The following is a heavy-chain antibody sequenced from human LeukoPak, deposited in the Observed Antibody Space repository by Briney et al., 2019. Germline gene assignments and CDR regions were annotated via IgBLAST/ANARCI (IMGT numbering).Heavy chain of an antibody. CDR2: INPNSGGT. V-gene: IGHV1-2*02. CDR1: GDTFTGYY. CDR3: AREVPTYCGGDCYLNHDAFDI. D-gene: IGHD2-21*01. Sequence: GASAKVSCKASGDTFTGYYMHWVRQAPGQGLEWMGWINPNSGGTNYAQKFQGRVTMTKDTSISTAYMELSRLRSDDTAVYYCAREVPTYCGGDCYLNHDAFDIWGQGTMVTGSS. J-gene: IGHJ3*02.